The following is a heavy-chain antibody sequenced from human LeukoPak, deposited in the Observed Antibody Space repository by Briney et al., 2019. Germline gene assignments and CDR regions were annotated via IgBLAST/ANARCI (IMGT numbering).Heavy chain of an antibody. Sequence: GGSLRLSCAASGFTFSSYGMHWVRQAPGKGLEWVAVIWYDGSNKYYADSVKGRFTISRDNSKNTLYLQMNSLRAEDTAVYYCAKAASIVGATGVVRTPFDSWGQGTLVTVSS. CDR2: IWYDGSNK. CDR3: AKAASIVGATGVVRTPFDS. V-gene: IGHV3-33*06. J-gene: IGHJ4*02. D-gene: IGHD1-26*01. CDR1: GFTFSSYG.